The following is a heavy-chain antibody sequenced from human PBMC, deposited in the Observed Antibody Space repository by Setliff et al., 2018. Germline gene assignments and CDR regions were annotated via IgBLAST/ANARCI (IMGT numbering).Heavy chain of an antibody. Sequence: ASETLSLTCTVSGGSISSSSYYWGWIRQPPGKGLEFIGYVYYSGTAKYDPSLKSRVTISVDTSKNQFSLMLTSVTAADTAIYYCAGRPQNTPMGPCDYWGQGTLVTVSS. D-gene: IGHD3-10*01. J-gene: IGHJ4*02. CDR1: GGSISSSSYY. V-gene: IGHV4-61*05. CDR3: AGRPQNTPMGPCDY. CDR2: VYYSGTA.